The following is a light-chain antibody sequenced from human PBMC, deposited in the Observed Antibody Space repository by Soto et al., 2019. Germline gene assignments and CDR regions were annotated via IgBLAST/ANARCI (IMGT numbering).Light chain of an antibody. V-gene: IGLV2-14*01. CDR2: EVT. CDR1: ISDVGGYNY. CDR3: SSYTSSSTVV. Sequence: QSALTQPASVSGSPGQSITISCTGTISDVGGYNYVSWYQQHPGNAPKVMIYEVTNRASGVSNRFSGSKSSNTASLTISGLQAEDEADYYCSSYTSSSTVVFGGGTKLTVL. J-gene: IGLJ2*01.